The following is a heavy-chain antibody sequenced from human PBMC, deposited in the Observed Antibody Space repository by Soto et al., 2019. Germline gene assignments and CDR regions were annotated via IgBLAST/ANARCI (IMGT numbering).Heavy chain of an antibody. Sequence: SETLSLTCTVSGGSISSSSYYWGWIRQPPGKGLEWIGSIYYSGSTYYNPSLKSRVTISVDTSKNQFSLKLSSVTAGDTAVYCCARPYYSGGDCYPFDYWGQGTLVPVSS. V-gene: IGHV4-39*01. D-gene: IGHD2-21*02. CDR2: IYYSGST. J-gene: IGHJ4*02. CDR1: GGSISSSSYY. CDR3: ARPYYSGGDCYPFDY.